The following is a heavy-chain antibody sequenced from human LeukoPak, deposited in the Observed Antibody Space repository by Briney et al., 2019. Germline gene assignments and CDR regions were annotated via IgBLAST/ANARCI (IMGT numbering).Heavy chain of an antibody. D-gene: IGHD3-10*01. Sequence: SETLSLTCTVSGYSISSGYYWGWIRQPPGKGLEWIGRIYTSGSTNYNPSLKSRVTISVDTSKNQFSLKLSSVTAADTAVYYCARDYGSGSYASGYYYYYYMDVWGKGTTVTISS. V-gene: IGHV4-38-2*02. CDR1: GYSISSGYY. CDR3: ARDYGSGSYASGYYYYYYMDV. J-gene: IGHJ6*03. CDR2: IYTSGST.